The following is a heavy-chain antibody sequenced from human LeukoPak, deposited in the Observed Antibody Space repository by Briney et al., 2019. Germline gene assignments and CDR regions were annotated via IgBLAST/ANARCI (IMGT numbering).Heavy chain of an antibody. CDR2: INHSGST. CDR1: GGSFSGYY. Sequence: SETLSLTCAVYGGSFSGYYWSWIRQPPGKGLEWIGEINHSGSTNYNPSLKSRVTISVDTSKNQFSLKLSSVTAADTAVYYCARRSRVGYCSSTSCYRYYYYGMDVWGQGTTVTVSS. V-gene: IGHV4-34*01. CDR3: ARRSRVGYCSSTSCYRYYYYGMDV. J-gene: IGHJ6*02. D-gene: IGHD2-2*01.